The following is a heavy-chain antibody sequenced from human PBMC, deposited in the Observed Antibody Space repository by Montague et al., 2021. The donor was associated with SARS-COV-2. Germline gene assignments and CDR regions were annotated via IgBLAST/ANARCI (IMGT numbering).Heavy chain of an antibody. D-gene: IGHD2-8*01. V-gene: IGHV4-59*01. Sequence: SETLSLTCSVSGGSISGYYWSWLRQPPGKGLEWIGDIYYSGSTKXNPSLKSRVTISVDRSKNQFSLNLNSVTAADTAVYFCARLLRSCTNGVCRTYHYYATDVWGQGSTVTVSS. CDR1: GGSISGYY. J-gene: IGHJ6*02. CDR2: IYYSGST. CDR3: ARLLRSCTNGVCRTYHYYATDV.